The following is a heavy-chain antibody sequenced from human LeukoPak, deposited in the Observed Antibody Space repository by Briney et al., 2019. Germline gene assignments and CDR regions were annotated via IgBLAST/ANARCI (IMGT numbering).Heavy chain of an antibody. CDR3: TRVKAAAGGWFDP. D-gene: IGHD6-13*01. V-gene: IGHV3-49*04. CDR1: GFTFGDYA. CDR2: IRSKAYGGTT. J-gene: IGHJ5*02. Sequence: GRSLRLSCTASGFTFGDYAMSWVRQAPGKGLEWVGFIRSKAYGGTTENAASVKGRFTISRDDSKSIAYLQMNSLKTEDTAVYYCTRVKAAAGGWFDPWGQGTLVTVSS.